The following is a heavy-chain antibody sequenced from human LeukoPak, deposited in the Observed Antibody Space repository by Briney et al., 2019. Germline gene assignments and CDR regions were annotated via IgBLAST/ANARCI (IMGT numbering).Heavy chain of an antibody. Sequence: SETLSLTCTVSGGSISSYYWSWIRQPPGKGLEWIGYIYYSGGTNYNPSLKSQVTISVDTSKNQFSLKLSSVTAADTAVYYCARLSIAVAGTGDYWGQGTLVTVSS. V-gene: IGHV4-59*08. CDR1: GGSISSYY. CDR2: IYYSGGT. J-gene: IGHJ4*02. CDR3: ARLSIAVAGTGDY. D-gene: IGHD6-19*01.